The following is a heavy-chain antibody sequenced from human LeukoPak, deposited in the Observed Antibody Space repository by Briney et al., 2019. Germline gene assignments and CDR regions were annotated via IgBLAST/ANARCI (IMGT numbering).Heavy chain of an antibody. CDR1: GFTVSSNY. Sequence: GRSLRLSRAASGFTVSSNYMRWVRQAPGKGMEWVSVIYSVGSTYCGESVKGRFTISRENSKNTVYLQMNSLRAEDTGVYYWARDRGGGSSWYGGVFDYWGQGTLVSVSS. J-gene: IGHJ4*02. V-gene: IGHV3-53*01. CDR2: IYSVGST. CDR3: ARDRGGGSSWYGGVFDY. D-gene: IGHD6-13*01.